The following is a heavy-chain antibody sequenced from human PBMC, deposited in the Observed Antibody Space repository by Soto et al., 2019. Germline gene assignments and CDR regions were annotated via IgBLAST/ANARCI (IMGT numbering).Heavy chain of an antibody. V-gene: IGHV5-51*01. CDR2: IYPGDSDT. J-gene: IGHJ6*03. D-gene: IGHD3-3*01. Sequence: PGESLKISCKGSGYSFTSYWIGWVRQMPGKGLEWMGIIYPGDSDTRYSPSFQGQVTISADKSISTAYLQWSSLKASDTAMFFFARQHDFWSGYYYYYYMDVWGKGTTVTVSS. CDR3: ARQHDFWSGYYYYYYMDV. CDR1: GYSFTSYW.